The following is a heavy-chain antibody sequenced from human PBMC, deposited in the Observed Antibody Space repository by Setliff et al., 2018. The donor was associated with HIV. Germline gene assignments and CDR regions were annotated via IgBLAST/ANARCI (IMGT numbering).Heavy chain of an antibody. D-gene: IGHD3-22*01. Sequence: ASVKVSCKASGYTFTSYGISWVRQAPGQGLEWMGWISAYNGNTNYAQKFQGRVTMTRNTSTSTACMELSNLRAEDTAVYYCVRGIYDSSGFWYPHGDSWGQGTLVTVSS. CDR1: GYTFTSYG. CDR2: ISAYNGNT. V-gene: IGHV1-18*01. CDR3: VRGIYDSSGFWYPHGDS. J-gene: IGHJ5*01.